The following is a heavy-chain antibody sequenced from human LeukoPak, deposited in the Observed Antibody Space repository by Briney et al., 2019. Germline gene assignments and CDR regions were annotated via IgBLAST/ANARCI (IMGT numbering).Heavy chain of an antibody. CDR2: IYHSGST. CDR1: SYSISSGYY. CDR3: ARASQQWLVIYYFDY. Sequence: SETLSLTCTVSSYSISSGYYWGWIRQPPGKGLEWIGSIYHSGSTYYNPSLKSRVTISVDTSKNQFSLKLSSVTAADTAVYYCARASQQWLVIYYFDYWGQGTLVTVSS. V-gene: IGHV4-38-2*02. D-gene: IGHD6-19*01. J-gene: IGHJ4*02.